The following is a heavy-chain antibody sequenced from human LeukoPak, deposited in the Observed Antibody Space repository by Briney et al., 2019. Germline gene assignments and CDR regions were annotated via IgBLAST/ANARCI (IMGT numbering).Heavy chain of an antibody. V-gene: IGHV3-7*01. CDR3: ARIRGDYYFDY. CDR2: IKQAGSEN. Sequence: GGSLRLSCAASGFIFSSYWMTWVRQAPGKGLEWVANIKQAGSENSYVDSVKGRFTISRDNTKNSLYLRINSLRAEDTAVCYCARIRGDYYFDYWGQGSLVTVSS. J-gene: IGHJ4*02. CDR1: GFIFSSYW. D-gene: IGHD3-16*01.